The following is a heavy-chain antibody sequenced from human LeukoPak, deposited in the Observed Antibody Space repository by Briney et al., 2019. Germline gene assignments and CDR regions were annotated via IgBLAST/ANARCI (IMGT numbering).Heavy chain of an antibody. D-gene: IGHD6-19*01. Sequence: PSETLSLTCTVSGGSISRYYWSWIRQPPGKGLEWIGYIYYSGSTNYNPSLKSRVTTSVDTSKNQFSLKLSSVTAADTAVYYCARDKGSGWYEYNWFDPWGQGTLVTVSS. CDR3: ARDKGSGWYEYNWFDP. J-gene: IGHJ5*02. CDR1: GGSISRYY. CDR2: IYYSGST. V-gene: IGHV4-59*01.